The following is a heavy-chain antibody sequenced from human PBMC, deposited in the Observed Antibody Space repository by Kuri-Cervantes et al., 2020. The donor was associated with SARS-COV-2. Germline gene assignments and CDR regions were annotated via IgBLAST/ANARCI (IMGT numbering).Heavy chain of an antibody. CDR1: GFTFSSYS. V-gene: IGHV3-21*01. CDR3: VVAATKNYYYYGIDV. J-gene: IGHJ6*02. Sequence: GGSLRLSCSASGFTFSSYSMNWVRQAPGKGLEWVSSISSSSSYIYYADSVKGRFTISRDKAKNSLYLQMNSLRAEDTAVYYCVVAATKNYYYYGIDVWGQGTTVTVSS. D-gene: IGHD2-15*01. CDR2: ISSSSSYI.